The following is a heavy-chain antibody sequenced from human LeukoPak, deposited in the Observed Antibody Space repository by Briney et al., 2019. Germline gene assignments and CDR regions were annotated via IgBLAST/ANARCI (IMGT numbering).Heavy chain of an antibody. Sequence: ASVKVSCKASGYTLTSYAMNWVRQAPGQGLEWMGWINTNTGNPTYAQGFTGRFVFSLDTSVSTAYLQISSLKAEDTAVYYCARGASSGGPIVFDYWGQGTLVTVSS. CDR2: INTNTGNP. D-gene: IGHD6-19*01. CDR3: ARGASSGGPIVFDY. J-gene: IGHJ4*02. CDR1: GYTLTSYA. V-gene: IGHV7-4-1*02.